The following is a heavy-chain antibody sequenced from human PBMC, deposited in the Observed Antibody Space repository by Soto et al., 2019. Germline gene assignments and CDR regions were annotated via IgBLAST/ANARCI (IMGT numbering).Heavy chain of an antibody. J-gene: IGHJ3*02. D-gene: IGHD3-9*01. CDR1: GYSFAGHY. CDR2: INPNSGGT. CDR3: ARDSHYDILAGYSRNAFDM. Sequence: GASVKVSCKTSGYSFAGHYLHWVRQAPGQGLDWMGWINPNSGGTIYSQKFQGRVTMTRDTSISTAYMVLTSLRSDDTAVYYCARDSHYDILAGYSRNAFDMWGRGKVVTVSS. V-gene: IGHV1-2*02.